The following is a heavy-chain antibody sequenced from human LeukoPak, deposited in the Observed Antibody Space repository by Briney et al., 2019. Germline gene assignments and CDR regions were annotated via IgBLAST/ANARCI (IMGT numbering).Heavy chain of an antibody. J-gene: IGHJ4*02. V-gene: IGHV3-7*01. CDR2: IKQDGSEK. CDR3: ARVREVVVVPAADSFDY. Sequence: GGSLRLSCAASGFTFSSYWMSWVRQAPGKGLEWVANIKQDGSEKYYVDSVKGRFTISRDNAKNSLYLQMNSLRAEDTAVYYCARVREVVVVPAADSFDYWGQGTLVTVSS. D-gene: IGHD2-2*01. CDR1: GFTFSSYW.